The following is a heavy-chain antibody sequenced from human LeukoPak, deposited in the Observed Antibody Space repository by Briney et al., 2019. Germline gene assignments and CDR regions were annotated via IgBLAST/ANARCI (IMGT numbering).Heavy chain of an antibody. V-gene: IGHV5-51*01. CDR3: ARREVTIFGVVITGVY. Sequence: GESLKISCKGSGYSFPSYWIGWVRQMPGKGLEWMGIIYPGDSDTRYSPSFQGQVTISADKSISTAYLQWSSLKASDTAMYYCARREVTIFGVVITGVYWGQGTLVTVSS. J-gene: IGHJ4*02. CDR2: IYPGDSDT. CDR1: GYSFPSYW. D-gene: IGHD3-3*01.